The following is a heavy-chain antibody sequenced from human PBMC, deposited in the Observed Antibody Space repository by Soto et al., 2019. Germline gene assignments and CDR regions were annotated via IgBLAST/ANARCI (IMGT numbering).Heavy chain of an antibody. CDR1: GFTFSDYY. CDR2: ISSSSSYT. J-gene: IGHJ6*02. V-gene: IGHV3-11*06. Sequence: GGSLRLSCAASGFTFSDYYMSWIRQAPGKGLEWVSYISSSSSYTNYADSVKGRFTISRDNAKNSLYLQMNSLRAEDTAVYYCARDRRLWGVRGVIRENYGMDVWGQGTTVTVSS. CDR3: ARDRRLWGVRGVIRENYGMDV. D-gene: IGHD3-10*01.